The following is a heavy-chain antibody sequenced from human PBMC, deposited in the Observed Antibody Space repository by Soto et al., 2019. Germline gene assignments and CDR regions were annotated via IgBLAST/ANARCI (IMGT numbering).Heavy chain of an antibody. CDR1: VGTLSSYA. V-gene: IGHV1-69*13. D-gene: IGHD4-4*01. CDR3: ASSNIVYKYYYYGMDV. Sequence: SVKVSCQPCVGTLSSYANRWVRQAPGQGGEWRRGIIPNCGRTNYAQKFQGRVTITADESTSTAYMELSSVRAEDTAVYYCASSNIVYKYYYYGMDVWGQGTTVTVYS. CDR2: IIPNCGRT. J-gene: IGHJ6*02.